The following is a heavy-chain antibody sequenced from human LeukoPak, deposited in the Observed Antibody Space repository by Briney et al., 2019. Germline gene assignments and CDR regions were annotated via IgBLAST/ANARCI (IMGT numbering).Heavy chain of an antibody. Sequence: ASVKVSCKASGGTFSSYAISWVRQAPGQGLEWMGGIIPIFGTANYAQKFQGRVTITTDESTSTAYTELSSLRSEDTAVYYCARETADYYYYMDVWGKGTTVTVSS. V-gene: IGHV1-69*05. J-gene: IGHJ6*03. CDR2: IIPIFGTA. CDR1: GGTFSSYA. D-gene: IGHD1-14*01. CDR3: ARETADYYYYMDV.